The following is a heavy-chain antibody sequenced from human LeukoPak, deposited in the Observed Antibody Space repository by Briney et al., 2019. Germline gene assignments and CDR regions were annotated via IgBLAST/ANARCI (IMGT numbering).Heavy chain of an antibody. CDR1: GYTFTGYY. CDR2: INPNSGGT. V-gene: IGHV1-2*02. CDR3: AKDASRKPYSSSWYRGTYYFDY. J-gene: IGHJ4*02. Sequence: GASVKVSCKASGYTFTGYYMHWVRQAPGQGLEWMGWINPNSGGTNYAQKFQGRVTMTRDTSISTAYMELSRLRSDDTAVYYCAKDASRKPYSSSWYRGTYYFDYWGQGTLVTVSS. D-gene: IGHD6-13*01.